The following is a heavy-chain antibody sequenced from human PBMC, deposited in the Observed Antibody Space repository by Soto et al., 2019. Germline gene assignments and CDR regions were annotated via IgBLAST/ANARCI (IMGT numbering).Heavy chain of an antibody. CDR2: ISYDGSNK. J-gene: IGHJ4*02. CDR3: AKGRQLLFPYYFDY. D-gene: IGHD2-2*01. V-gene: IGHV3-30*18. CDR1: GFTFSSYG. Sequence: QVQLVESGGGVVQPGRSLRLCCAASGFTFSSYGMHWVRQAPGKGLEWVAVISYDGSNKYYADSVKGRFTISRDNSKNTLYLQMNSLRAEDTAVYYCAKGRQLLFPYYFDYWGQGTLVTVSS.